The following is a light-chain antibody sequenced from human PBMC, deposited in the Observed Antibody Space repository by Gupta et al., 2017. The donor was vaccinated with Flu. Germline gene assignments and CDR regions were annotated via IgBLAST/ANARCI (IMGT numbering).Light chain of an antibody. V-gene: IGKV3-20*01. CDR1: QSINTNH. CDR3: QQFSRSPRT. CDR2: VAS. Sequence: DRATLSCRASQSINTNHLAWFQLKPGQAPRLLVYVASIRATGIPDRFAGSGSGTDYTLTISRLEPEDFASYYCQQFSRSPRTFGQGSKVEIK. J-gene: IGKJ2*01.